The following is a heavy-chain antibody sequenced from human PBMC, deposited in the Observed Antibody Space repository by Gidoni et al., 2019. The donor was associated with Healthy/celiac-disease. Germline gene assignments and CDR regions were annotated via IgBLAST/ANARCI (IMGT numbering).Heavy chain of an antibody. J-gene: IGHJ4*02. V-gene: IGHV3-66*01. D-gene: IGHD1-26*01. CDR3: ARDRRGYSGSYYY. CDR1: GFTVSSNY. CDR2: IYSGGST. Sequence: EVQLVESGGGLVQPGGSLRLSCAASGFTVSSNYMSWVRQAPGKGLEWVSVIYSGGSTYYADSVTGRFTISRDNSKNTLYLQMNSLRAEDTAVYYCARDRRGYSGSYYYWGQGTLVTVSS.